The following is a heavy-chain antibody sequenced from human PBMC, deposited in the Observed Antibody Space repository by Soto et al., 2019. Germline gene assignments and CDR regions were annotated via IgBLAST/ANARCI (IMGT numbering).Heavy chain of an antibody. CDR1: GYTFSSYF. CDR2: ISAYNGNT. J-gene: IGHJ6*02. Sequence: QVQLAQSGAEVKKPGASVKVSCKASGYTFSSYFITWVRQAPGQGLEWMGWISAYNGNTNYAQMFHDRVTMTTDTSTNTAYMELRNLRSDDTAVYYCGRQNYFSGVDVWGQGNTVTVSS. V-gene: IGHV1-18*01. CDR3: GRQNYFSGVDV.